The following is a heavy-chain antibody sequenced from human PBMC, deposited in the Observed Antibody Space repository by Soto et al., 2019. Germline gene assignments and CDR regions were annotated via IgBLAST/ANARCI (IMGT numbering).Heavy chain of an antibody. CDR1: GYTFTAYY. V-gene: IGHV1-2*02. J-gene: IGHJ6*02. CDR3: ARNMDYYYGRGSGNGHGV. D-gene: IGHD3-10*02. CDR2: INPKFGDT. Sequence: QVQLAQSGAEVKEPGDSVRVSCEASGYTFTAYYIHWVRQAPGQGLEWMGWINPKFGDTTYAQDFQGRVSMTRDMSISTVYMELSRLTSDDTAIYYCARNMDYYYGRGSGNGHGVWGQGTTVTVFS.